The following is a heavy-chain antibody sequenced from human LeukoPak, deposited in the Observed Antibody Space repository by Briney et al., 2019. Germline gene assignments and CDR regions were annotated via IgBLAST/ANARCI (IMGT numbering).Heavy chain of an antibody. V-gene: IGHV3-30-3*01. Sequence: GGSLRLSCAASGFTFSSYAIHWVRQAPGKGLEWVAVISYDGSNKYYADSVKGRFTISRDNSKNTLYLQMNSLRAEDTAVYYCARDGVRNYESGPCVYYFDYWGQGTLVTVSS. CDR1: GFTFSSYA. D-gene: IGHD3-22*01. CDR2: ISYDGSNK. J-gene: IGHJ4*02. CDR3: ARDGVRNYESGPCVYYFDY.